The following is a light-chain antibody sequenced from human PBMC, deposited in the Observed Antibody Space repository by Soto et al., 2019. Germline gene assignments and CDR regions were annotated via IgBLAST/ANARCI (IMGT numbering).Light chain of an antibody. V-gene: IGLV2-8*01. CDR1: SSDVGNYNY. J-gene: IGLJ3*02. CDR3: SSYAGSKTL. Sequence: QSALTQPPSASGSPGQSVTISCTGTSSDVGNYNYVSWYQQHPGKAPKLMIYEVTKRPPGVPDRFSGSKSGNTASLTVSGLQAEDEADYYCSSYAGSKTLFGGGTKLTVL. CDR2: EVT.